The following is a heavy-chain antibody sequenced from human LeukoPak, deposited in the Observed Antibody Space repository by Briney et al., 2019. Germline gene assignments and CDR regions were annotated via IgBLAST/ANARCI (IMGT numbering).Heavy chain of an antibody. D-gene: IGHD3-10*01. Sequence: PGRSLRLSCAASGFTFSSYWMSWVRQAPGKGLEWVANIKQDGSEKYYVDSVKGRFTISRDNAKDSLYLQMNSLRAEDTAVYYCARTETLWFGELFPDYWGQGTLVTVSS. CDR3: ARTETLWFGELFPDY. CDR2: IKQDGSEK. CDR1: GFTFSSYW. V-gene: IGHV3-7*01. J-gene: IGHJ4*02.